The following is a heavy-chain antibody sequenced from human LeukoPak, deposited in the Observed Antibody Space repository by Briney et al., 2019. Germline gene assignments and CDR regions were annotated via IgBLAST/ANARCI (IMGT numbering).Heavy chain of an antibody. V-gene: IGHV1-8*01. CDR1: GYTFTSYD. CDR3: AREGLGLTVTTDDY. J-gene: IGHJ4*02. D-gene: IGHD4-17*01. CDR2: MNRNSGNT. Sequence: ASVKVSCKASGYTFTSYDINWVRQATGQGLEWMGWMNRNSGNTGYAQKFQGRVTMTRNTSISTAYMELSSLRSEDTAVYYCAREGLGLTVTTDDYWGQGTLVTVSS.